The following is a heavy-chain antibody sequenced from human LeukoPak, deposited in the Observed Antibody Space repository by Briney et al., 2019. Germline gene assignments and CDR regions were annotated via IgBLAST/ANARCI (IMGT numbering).Heavy chain of an antibody. D-gene: IGHD4-17*01. CDR3: ARHGDYCFDL. Sequence: PGGSLELSCAASGFTFSSRWMGWVRQAPGKGLEWVANIRNDGLTQYYLDSVKGRFTISRDNAKDSLSLQMNSLRAEDTAAYFCARHGDYCFDLWGQGTLVTVSS. CDR1: GFTFSSRW. J-gene: IGHJ4*02. V-gene: IGHV3-7*01. CDR2: IRNDGLTQ.